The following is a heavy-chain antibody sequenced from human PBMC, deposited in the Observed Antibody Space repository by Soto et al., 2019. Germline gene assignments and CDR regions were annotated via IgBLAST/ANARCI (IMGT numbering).Heavy chain of an antibody. Sequence: QVQLVESGGGVVQPGRSLRLSCAASGFTFNNYGMHWVRQAPGKGLEWVATISNDGSYKYYADSVKGRLTNSRDNSKNTVYLQMNSLRAEEAAVYYFAKDQGIAASHGIDWGQGTMVTVSS. V-gene: IGHV3-30*18. J-gene: IGHJ3*01. D-gene: IGHD6-13*01. CDR1: GFTFNNYG. CDR2: ISNDGSYK. CDR3: AKDQGIAASHGID.